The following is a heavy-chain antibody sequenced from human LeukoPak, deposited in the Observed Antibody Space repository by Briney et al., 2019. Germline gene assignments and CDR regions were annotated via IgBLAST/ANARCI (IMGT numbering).Heavy chain of an antibody. CDR2: IYYSGST. D-gene: IGHD6-19*01. V-gene: IGHV4-30-4*01. CDR1: GGSISSGDYY. J-gene: IGHJ4*02. Sequence: SQTLSLTCTVSGGSISSGDYYWSWIRQPPGKGLEWIGYIYYSGSTYYNPSLKSRLIISVDTSKNQFSLRLRSVTAADTAVYYCARQLSSVPPDSWGQGTLVTVSS. CDR3: ARQLSSVPPDS.